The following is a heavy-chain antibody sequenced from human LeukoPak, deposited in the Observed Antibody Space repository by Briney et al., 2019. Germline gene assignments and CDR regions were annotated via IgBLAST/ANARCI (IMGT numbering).Heavy chain of an antibody. CDR3: ANGPTASGYFAYFDY. J-gene: IGHJ4*02. CDR1: GFTVSSNS. CDR2: IYSDNT. V-gene: IGHV3-66*03. Sequence: GGSLRLSCTVSGFTVSSNSMSWVRQAPGKGLEWVSFIYSDNTHYSDSVKGRFTISRDDSKNTLFLQMNSLRVEDTAFYYCANGPTASGYFAYFDYWGQGTPVTVSS. D-gene: IGHD3-22*01.